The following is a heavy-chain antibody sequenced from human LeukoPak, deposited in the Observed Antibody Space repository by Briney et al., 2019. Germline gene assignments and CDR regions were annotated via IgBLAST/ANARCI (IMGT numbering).Heavy chain of an antibody. Sequence: PSETLSLTCTVSGGSISDYYWSWIRQSPVRGLEWIGYLYYSGNTNYNPSLKSRLTISRDMAKNQFSLKLSSVTSADTAVYYCARGEYEDLVDNWGQGTLATVSS. CDR2: LYYSGNT. D-gene: IGHD1-26*01. J-gene: IGHJ4*02. CDR3: ARGEYEDLVDN. CDR1: GGSISDYY. V-gene: IGHV4-59*01.